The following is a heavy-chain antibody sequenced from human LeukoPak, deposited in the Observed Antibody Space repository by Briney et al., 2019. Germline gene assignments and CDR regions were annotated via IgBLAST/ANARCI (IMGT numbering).Heavy chain of an antibody. Sequence: ASVKVSCKASGYTFTGYYMHWVRDAPGQGLEWMGWINPNSGGTNYAQKFQGRVTMSRDTSTSTAHTELSRLRSDATAVYYCARDAAVVPAASARIDYWGQGTLVTVSS. V-gene: IGHV1-2*02. CDR1: GYTFTGYY. J-gene: IGHJ4*02. CDR3: ARDAAVVPAASARIDY. CDR2: INPNSGGT. D-gene: IGHD2-2*01.